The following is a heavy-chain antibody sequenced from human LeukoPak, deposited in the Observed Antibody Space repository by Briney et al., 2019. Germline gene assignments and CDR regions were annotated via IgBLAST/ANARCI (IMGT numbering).Heavy chain of an antibody. J-gene: IGHJ4*02. CDR2: ISWNSGSI. V-gene: IGHV3-20*04. CDR3: ARGFYGDYDY. CDR1: GFTFSSYG. Sequence: PGGSLRLSCAASGFTFSSYGMSWVRQAPGKGLEWVSGISWNSGSIGYADSVKGRFTISRDNAKNTLYLQMNSLRAEDTAVYYCARGFYGDYDYWGQGTLVTVSS. D-gene: IGHD4-17*01.